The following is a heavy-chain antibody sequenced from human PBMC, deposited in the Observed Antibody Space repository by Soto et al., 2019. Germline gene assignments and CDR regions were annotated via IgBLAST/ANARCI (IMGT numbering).Heavy chain of an antibody. CDR1: GFSFTAYA. D-gene: IGHD2-15*01. J-gene: IGHJ4*02. CDR3: VAGLTRWDY. CDR2: ISYDGRDK. V-gene: IGHV3-30*14. Sequence: QVQLVESGGGVVQPGKSLRLSCAASGFSFTAYAMLWVRQAPGKGLEWVSIISYDGRDKYYADSVKGRFSISRDDFKNILYLQLNSLRPGDTAVYYCVAGLTRWDYWGQGTLVTVSS.